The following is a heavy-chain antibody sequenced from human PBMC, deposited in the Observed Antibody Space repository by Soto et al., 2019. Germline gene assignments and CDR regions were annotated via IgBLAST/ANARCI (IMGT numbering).Heavy chain of an antibody. CDR3: AKNPELYAWGLEAYFDY. J-gene: IGHJ4*02. CDR2: IYYSGST. Sequence: SETLSLTCSVSGGSINSGDYYWSWIRQSPGKGLEWIGYIYYSGSTYYNPSLKSRSTISIDTSKNQFFLDVDSVTAAEDTAVYYCAKNPELYAWGLEAYFDYWGQGTLVTVSS. V-gene: IGHV4-30-4*01. D-gene: IGHD3-16*01. CDR1: GGSINSGDYY.